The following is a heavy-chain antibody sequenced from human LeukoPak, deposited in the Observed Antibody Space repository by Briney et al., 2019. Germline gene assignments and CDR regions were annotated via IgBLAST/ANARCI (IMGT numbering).Heavy chain of an antibody. CDR3: AREGSSSWYTHFDY. CDR2: ISDTGGNT. J-gene: IGHJ4*02. V-gene: IGHV3-23*01. CDR1: GFTFSTYG. D-gene: IGHD6-13*01. Sequence: GGSLRLSCAASGFTFSTYGMIWVRQAPGKGLEWVSSISDTGGNTYYADSVKGRFTISRDNSKNTLYLQMSSLRAEDTAVYYCAREGSSSWYTHFDYWGQGTLVTVSS.